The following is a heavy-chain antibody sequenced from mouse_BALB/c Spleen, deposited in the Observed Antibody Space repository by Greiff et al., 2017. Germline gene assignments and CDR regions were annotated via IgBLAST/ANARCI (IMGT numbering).Heavy chain of an antibody. J-gene: IGHJ3*01. CDR2: IYPGDGDT. CDR1: GYTFTSYW. D-gene: IGHD2-2*01. V-gene: IGHV1-87*01. CDR3: ARDGYDVRFAY. Sequence: QVQLKQSGAELARPGASVKLSCKASGYTFTSYWMQWVKQRPGQGLEWIGAIYPGDGDTRYTQKFKGKATLTADKSSSTAYMQLSSLASEDSAVYYCARDGYDVRFAYWGQGTLVTVSA.